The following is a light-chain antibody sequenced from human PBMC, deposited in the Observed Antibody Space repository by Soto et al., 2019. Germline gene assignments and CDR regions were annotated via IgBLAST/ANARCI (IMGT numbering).Light chain of an antibody. V-gene: IGLV2-14*01. J-gene: IGLJ3*02. CDR2: EVS. CDR1: ISDVGGYNY. Sequence: QSVLTQPASVSGSPGQSIAISCTGTISDVGGYNYVSWYQQNPGKAPKHIMYEVSTRPSGVSNRFSGSKSDNTASLTISGLQAEDEADYYCYSYTGSSTGVFGGGTKLTVL. CDR3: YSYTGSSTGV.